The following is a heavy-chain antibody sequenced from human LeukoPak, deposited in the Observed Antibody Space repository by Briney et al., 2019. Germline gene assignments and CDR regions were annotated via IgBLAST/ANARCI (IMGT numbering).Heavy chain of an antibody. CDR2: INHSGST. CDR1: GGSFSGYY. Sequence: SETLSLTCAVYGGSFSGYYWSWIRQPPGKGLEWIGEINHSGSTNYNPSLKSRVTISVDTSKNQFSLKLSSVTAADTAVYYCARDREYSSSWYAEETNWFDPWGQGTLVTVSS. J-gene: IGHJ5*02. D-gene: IGHD6-13*01. CDR3: ARDREYSSSWYAEETNWFDP. V-gene: IGHV4-34*01.